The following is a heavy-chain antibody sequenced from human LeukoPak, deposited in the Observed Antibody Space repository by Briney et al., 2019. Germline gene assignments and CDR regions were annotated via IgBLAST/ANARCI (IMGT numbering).Heavy chain of an antibody. CDR2: INPSGGST. V-gene: IGHV1-46*01. CDR3: ARVKGGGSGSYPFDY. Sequence: ASVKVSCKASGYTFTSYYMHWARQAPGQGLEWMGIINPSGGSTSYAQKFQGRVTMTRDMSTSTVYMELSSLRSEDTAVYYCARVKGGGSGSYPFDYWGQGTLVTVSS. CDR1: GYTFTSYY. J-gene: IGHJ4*02. D-gene: IGHD3-10*01.